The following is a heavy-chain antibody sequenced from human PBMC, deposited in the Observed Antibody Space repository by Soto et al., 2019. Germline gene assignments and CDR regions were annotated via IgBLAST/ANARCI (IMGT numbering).Heavy chain of an antibody. J-gene: IGHJ5*02. V-gene: IGHV1-2*02. D-gene: IGHD3-3*01. CDR3: ARSTIFGVVSNWFDP. Sequence: ASVKVSGKASGYTFTGYYMHWVRQAPGQGLEWMGWINPNSGGTNYAQKFQGRVTMTRDTSISTAYMELSRLRSDDTAVYYCARSTIFGVVSNWFDPWGQGTLVTVSS. CDR1: GYTFTGYY. CDR2: INPNSGGT.